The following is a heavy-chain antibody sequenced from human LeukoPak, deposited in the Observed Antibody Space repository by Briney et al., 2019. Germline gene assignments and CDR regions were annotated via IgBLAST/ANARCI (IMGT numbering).Heavy chain of an antibody. CDR3: AKDIGDSGYDSGGFDY. J-gene: IGHJ4*02. V-gene: IGHV3-9*03. D-gene: IGHD5-12*01. Sequence: GGSLRLSCAASGFTFDDYAMHWVRQAPGKGLEWVSGISWNSGSIGYADSVKGRFTISRDNAKNSLYLQMNSLRAEDMALYYCAKDIGDSGYDSGGFDYWGQGTLVTVSS. CDR1: GFTFDDYA. CDR2: ISWNSGSI.